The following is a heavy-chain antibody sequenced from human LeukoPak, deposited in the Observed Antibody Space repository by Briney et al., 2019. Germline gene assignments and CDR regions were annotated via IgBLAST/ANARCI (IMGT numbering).Heavy chain of an antibody. CDR1: GFTVSSNY. CDR2: IYSGGST. CDR3: ARDGFSSSWGLAY. V-gene: IGHV3-53*01. D-gene: IGHD6-13*01. J-gene: IGHJ4*02. Sequence: GGSLRLSCAASGFTVSSNYMSWVRQAPGKGLEWASVIYSGGSTYYADSVKGRFTISRDNSKNTLYLQMNSLRVEDTAVYYCARDGFSSSWGLAYWGQGTLVTVSS.